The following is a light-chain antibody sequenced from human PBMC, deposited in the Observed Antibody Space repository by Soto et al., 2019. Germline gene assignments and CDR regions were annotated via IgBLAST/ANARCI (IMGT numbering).Light chain of an antibody. V-gene: IGKV3D-15*01. CDR3: QQYNNWPPVT. Sequence: EIVMTQSPATLSVSPGERATLSCRASQSVNTNVAWYQQEPGQAPRLLIYGASTRATGIPARFSGSVSGTEFALTISSLQSEDFAVYFCQQYNNWPPVTFGPGTKVDIK. CDR2: GAS. J-gene: IGKJ3*01. CDR1: QSVNTN.